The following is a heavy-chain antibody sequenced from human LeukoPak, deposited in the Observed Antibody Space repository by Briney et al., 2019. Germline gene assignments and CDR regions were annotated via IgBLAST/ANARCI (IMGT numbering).Heavy chain of an antibody. Sequence: PGGSLRLSCAASGFTFSDYYMSWIRQAPGKGLEWVSYISSSGSTIYYADSVKGRFTISRDNAKNSLYLQMNSLRAEDTAVYYCASYYYDSSGYVWYFDYWGQGTLVTVSS. D-gene: IGHD3-22*01. CDR2: ISSSGSTI. V-gene: IGHV3-11*04. J-gene: IGHJ4*02. CDR3: ASYYYDSSGYVWYFDY. CDR1: GFTFSDYY.